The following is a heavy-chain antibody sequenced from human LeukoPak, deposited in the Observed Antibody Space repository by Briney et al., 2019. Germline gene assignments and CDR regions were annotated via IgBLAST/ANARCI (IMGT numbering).Heavy chain of an antibody. J-gene: IGHJ4*02. CDR1: GGSISSGGYY. Sequence: SQTLSLTCTVSGGSISSGGYYWSWIRQHPGRGLEWIGYIYYSGSTYYNPSLKSRVTISVDTSKNQFSLKLSSVTAADTAVYYCARAGSDGDFWSGYLDYWGQGTPVTVSS. CDR3: ARAGSDGDFWSGYLDY. D-gene: IGHD3-3*01. CDR2: IYYSGST. V-gene: IGHV4-31*03.